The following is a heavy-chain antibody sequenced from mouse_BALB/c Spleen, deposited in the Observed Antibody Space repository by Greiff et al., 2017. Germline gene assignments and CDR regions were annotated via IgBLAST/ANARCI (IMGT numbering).Heavy chain of an antibody. CDR2: ISSGSSTN. Sequence: EVQLVESGGGLVQPGGSRKLSCAASGFTFSSFGMHWVRQAPEKGLEWVAYISSGSSTNDYADTVKGRFTISRDNPKNTLFLQMTSLRSEDTAMYDCARDGYGYDWDFDVWGAGTTVTVSS. D-gene: IGHD2-14*01. CDR1: GFTFSSFG. V-gene: IGHV5-17*02. CDR3: ARDGYGYDWDFDV. J-gene: IGHJ1*01.